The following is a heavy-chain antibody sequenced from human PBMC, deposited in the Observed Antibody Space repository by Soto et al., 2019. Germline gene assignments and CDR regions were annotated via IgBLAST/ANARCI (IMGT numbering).Heavy chain of an antibody. V-gene: IGHV3-23*01. Sequence: GGSLRLSCAASGFTFSSYAMSWVRQAPGKGLEWVSAISGSGGSTYYADSVKGRYTIPRDNSKNTLYLQMNSLRAEDTAVYYCAKSGDYLVDYWGQGTLVTVSS. D-gene: IGHD4-17*01. CDR1: GFTFSSYA. J-gene: IGHJ4*02. CDR2: ISGSGGST. CDR3: AKSGDYLVDY.